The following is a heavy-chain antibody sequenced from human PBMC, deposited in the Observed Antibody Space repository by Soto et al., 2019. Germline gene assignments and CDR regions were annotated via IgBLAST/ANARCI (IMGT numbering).Heavy chain of an antibody. Sequence: QVQLQESGPRLVKPSETLSLTCTVSGDSINYYYWSWIRQAPGKGLEWIGYVYYDGSHKYNPSLESRVTMSIDTSKNQLSLKLNSVIAADTAVYFCVSYDRQSGRYSLDYWGQGTLVTVSS. CDR1: GDSINYYY. J-gene: IGHJ4*02. D-gene: IGHD3-10*01. V-gene: IGHV4-59*01. CDR2: VYYDGSH. CDR3: VSYDRQSGRYSLDY.